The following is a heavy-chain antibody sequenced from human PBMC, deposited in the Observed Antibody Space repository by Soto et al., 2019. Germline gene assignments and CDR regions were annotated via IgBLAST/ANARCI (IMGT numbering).Heavy chain of an antibody. J-gene: IGHJ3*02. CDR3: ARVLSSQEYAFDI. V-gene: IGHV3-11*01. D-gene: IGHD6-6*01. CDR1: GFTFSDYY. Sequence: GGSLRLSCAASGFTFSDYYMSWIRQAPGKGLEWVSYISSSGSTIYYADSVKGRFTISRDNAKNSLYLQMNSLRAEDTAVYYCARVLSSQEYAFDIWGQGTMVTVSS. CDR2: ISSSGSTI.